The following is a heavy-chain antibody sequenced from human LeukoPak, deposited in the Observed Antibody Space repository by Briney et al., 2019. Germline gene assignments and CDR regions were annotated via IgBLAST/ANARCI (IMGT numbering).Heavy chain of an antibody. V-gene: IGHV4-34*01. J-gene: IGHJ4*02. CDR1: GVSFSGYY. CDR3: ARLTRRSGNYFEN. CDR2: INHSGST. Sequence: PSETLSLTCAVYGVSFSGYYWSWIRQPPGKGLEWIGEINHSGSTNYNPSLKSRVTISVDTSKNQFSLKLSSVTAADTAVYYCARLTRRSGNYFENWGQGTLVTVSS. D-gene: IGHD1-1*01.